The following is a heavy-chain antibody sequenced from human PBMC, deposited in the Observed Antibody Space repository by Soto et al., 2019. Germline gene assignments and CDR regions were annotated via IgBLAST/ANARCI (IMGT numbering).Heavy chain of an antibody. J-gene: IGHJ6*03. CDR1: GYTFTSYG. CDR2: INAYNGNT. CDR3: ARVGIVVVPAAKDFYYMDV. Sequence: ASVKVSCKASGYTFTSYGISWVRQAPGQGLEWMGWINAYNGNTNYAQKLQGRVTMTTDTSTSPAYLELRSLRSDDTAVYYCARVGIVVVPAAKDFYYMDVWGKGTTVTVSS. D-gene: IGHD2-2*01. V-gene: IGHV1-18*01.